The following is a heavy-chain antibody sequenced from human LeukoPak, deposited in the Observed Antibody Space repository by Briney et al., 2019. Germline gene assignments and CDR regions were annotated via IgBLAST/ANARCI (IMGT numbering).Heavy chain of an antibody. Sequence: ASVKVSCKASGYTFTSYAMHWVRQAPGQRLEWMGWINAGNGNTKYSQKFQGRVTITRDTSASTAYMELSSLRSEDTAVYYCARDDSGSYQNHYYFDYWGQGILVTVSS. CDR3: ARDDSGSYQNHYYFDY. V-gene: IGHV1-3*01. CDR2: INAGNGNT. CDR1: GYTFTSYA. J-gene: IGHJ4*02. D-gene: IGHD1-26*01.